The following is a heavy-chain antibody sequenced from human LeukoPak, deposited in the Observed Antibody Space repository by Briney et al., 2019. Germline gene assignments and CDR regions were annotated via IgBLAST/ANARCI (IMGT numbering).Heavy chain of an antibody. V-gene: IGHV3-15*01. J-gene: IGHJ6*02. CDR1: GITFSNAC. D-gene: IGHD1-1*01. Sequence: GGSLRLSCAASGITFSNACMTWVRQAPGKGLEWVGRINSKTDGGTTDYAAPVKGRFTISRDDSKNTAYLQMNSLTTEDTAVYYCTTWKRGEYYYYGMDVWGQGTTVTVSS. CDR3: TTWKRGEYYYYGMDV. CDR2: INSKTDGGTT.